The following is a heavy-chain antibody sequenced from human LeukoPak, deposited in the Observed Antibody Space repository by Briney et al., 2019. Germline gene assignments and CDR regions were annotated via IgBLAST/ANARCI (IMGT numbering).Heavy chain of an antibody. CDR1: GGSISSSSYY. CDR3: ARGETAVTSNWFDP. D-gene: IGHD4-17*01. CDR2: IYYSGST. Sequence: PSETLSLTCTVSGGSISSSSYYWGWIRQPPGKGLEWIGSIYYSGSTYYNPSLKSRVTISVDTSKNQFSLKLSSVTAADTAVYYCARGETAVTSNWFDPWGQGTLVTVSS. J-gene: IGHJ5*02. V-gene: IGHV4-39*07.